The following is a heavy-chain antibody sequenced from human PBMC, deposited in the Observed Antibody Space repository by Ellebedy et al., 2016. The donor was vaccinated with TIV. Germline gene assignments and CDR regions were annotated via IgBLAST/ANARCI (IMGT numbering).Heavy chain of an antibody. CDR3: ASDV. Sequence: GESLKISCAASGFTFRSYSMYWVRQAPGKGLEWVASIWYDGRSQYYADMVEGRFTVSRDNSKNTLYLQMNSLRVDDTAVYYCASDVWGRGTTVTVSS. CDR2: IWYDGRSQ. J-gene: IGHJ6*02. CDR1: GFTFRSYS. V-gene: IGHV3-30*02.